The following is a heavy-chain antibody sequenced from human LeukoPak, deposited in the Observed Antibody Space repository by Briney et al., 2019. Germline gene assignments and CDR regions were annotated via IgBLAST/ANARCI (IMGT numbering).Heavy chain of an antibody. J-gene: IGHJ4*02. V-gene: IGHV3-33*01. CDR1: GFTFSSYG. Sequence: PGRSLRLSCAASGFTFSSYGMHWVRQAPGKGLEWVAVIWYDGSNKYYADTVKGRFTISRDNSNNTLFLQMNSLRAEDTAVYYCARDDRGSYSTNAIDYWGQGTLVTVSS. CDR3: ARDDRGSYSTNAIDY. CDR2: IWYDGSNK. D-gene: IGHD1-26*01.